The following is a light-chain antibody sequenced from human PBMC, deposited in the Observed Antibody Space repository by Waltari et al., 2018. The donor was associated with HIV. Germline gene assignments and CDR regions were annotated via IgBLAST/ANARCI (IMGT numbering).Light chain of an antibody. CDR2: SNN. CDR1: SSNIGSNT. Sequence: QSVLTQPPSASGTPGQRVTIPCSGSSSNIGSNTVNWYQQLPGTAPKLLIYSNNQRPSGVPDRFSGSKSGTSASLAISGLQSEDEADYYCAAWDDSLNGWVFG. CDR3: AAWDDSLNGWV. V-gene: IGLV1-44*01. J-gene: IGLJ3*02.